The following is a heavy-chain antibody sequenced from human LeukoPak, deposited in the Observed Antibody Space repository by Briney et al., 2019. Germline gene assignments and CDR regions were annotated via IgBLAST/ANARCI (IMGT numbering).Heavy chain of an antibody. CDR3: ARTPRDFWSGYLGY. Sequence: GGSLRLSCAASGFTFSMYAMHCARQAPGKGLEYVSAISSDGSSTYYANSVKGRFTISRDTSKNTLYLQMGSLRADDMAVYYCARTPRDFWSGYLGYWGQGTLVTVSS. J-gene: IGHJ4*02. V-gene: IGHV3-64*01. CDR1: GFTFSMYA. CDR2: ISSDGSST. D-gene: IGHD3-3*01.